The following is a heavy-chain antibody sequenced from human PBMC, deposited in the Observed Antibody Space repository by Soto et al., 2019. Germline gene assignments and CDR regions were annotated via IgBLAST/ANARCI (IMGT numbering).Heavy chain of an antibody. V-gene: IGHV3-23*01. D-gene: IGHD3-16*02. CDR1: GFTFTNYA. Sequence: GGSLRLSCAASGFTFTNYAMSWVRQAPGKGLEWVSLMSGSGGSTYYADSVKGRFTISRDNSRNTLYLQMNSLRAEDTAVYYCAKDHHDYIWGTYRPFDYWGQGTLVTVSS. CDR3: AKDHHDYIWGTYRPFDY. J-gene: IGHJ4*02. CDR2: MSGSGGST.